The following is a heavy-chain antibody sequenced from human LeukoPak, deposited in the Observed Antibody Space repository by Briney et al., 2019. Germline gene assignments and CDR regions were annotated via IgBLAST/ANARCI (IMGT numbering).Heavy chain of an antibody. CDR3: ARTDAFDI. V-gene: IGHV3-7*01. CDR2: IKQDGSEK. Sequence: GGSLRLSCETSDFAFSNYAMSWVRQAPGKGLEWVANIKQDGSEKYYVDSVKGRFTISRDNAKNSLYLQMNSLRAEDTAVYYCARTDAFDIWGQGTMVTVSS. J-gene: IGHJ3*02. CDR1: DFAFSNYA.